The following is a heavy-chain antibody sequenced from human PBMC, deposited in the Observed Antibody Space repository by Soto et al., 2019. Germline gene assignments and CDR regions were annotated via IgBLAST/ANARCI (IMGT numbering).Heavy chain of an antibody. Sequence: QVQLVQSGAEVKKPGASVKVSCKASGNTFTGYYMHWVRQAPGQGLEWMGWINPDSGGTNYAQKFQGRVTMTRDTSISTAYMELSSLRSDDTAVYYCASGGRRQYYYDSRGYVDAFDIWGQGTLVTVSS. V-gene: IGHV1-2*02. D-gene: IGHD3-22*01. J-gene: IGHJ3*02. CDR2: INPDSGGT. CDR3: ASGGRRQYYYDSRGYVDAFDI. CDR1: GNTFTGYY.